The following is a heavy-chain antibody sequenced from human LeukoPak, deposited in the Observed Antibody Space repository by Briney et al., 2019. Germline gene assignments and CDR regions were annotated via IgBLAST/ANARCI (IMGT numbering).Heavy chain of an antibody. CDR1: GGSISSSSYY. J-gene: IGHJ6*02. Sequence: SQTLSLTCTVSGGSISSSSYYWGWIRQPPGKGLEWIGSIYYSGSTYYNPSLKSRVTISVDTSKNQFSLKLNSVTAADTAVYYCARREYYYGMDVWGQGTTVTVSS. CDR2: IYYSGST. V-gene: IGHV4-39*01. D-gene: IGHD1-26*01. CDR3: ARREYYYGMDV.